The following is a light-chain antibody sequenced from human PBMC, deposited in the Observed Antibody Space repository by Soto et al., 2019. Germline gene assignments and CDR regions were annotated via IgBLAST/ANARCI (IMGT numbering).Light chain of an antibody. J-gene: IGKJ1*01. CDR2: GAS. Sequence: IVLMQSPGTRPLSPGERATLSCRASHSVGTYLVWYQQKPGQAPRLLIYGASTRATGIPDRFSGSGSGTDFTLTISRLENEDFAVYYCQQYGSSTQTFGQGTKVDIK. V-gene: IGKV3-20*01. CDR3: QQYGSSTQT. CDR1: HSVGTY.